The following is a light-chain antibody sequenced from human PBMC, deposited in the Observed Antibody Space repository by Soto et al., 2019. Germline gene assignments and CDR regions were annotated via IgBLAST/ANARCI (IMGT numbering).Light chain of an antibody. J-gene: IGKJ1*01. Sequence: DIQMTQSPSSLSASIGDRVTITCRASQAISDYLAWYQQKPGNVPKLLIHSASTLQSGVPSRFSGSGSGTDFPLTISSLQPEDVATYYCQMYTGAPWTFGQGTKVEI. V-gene: IGKV1-27*01. CDR1: QAISDY. CDR2: SAS. CDR3: QMYTGAPWT.